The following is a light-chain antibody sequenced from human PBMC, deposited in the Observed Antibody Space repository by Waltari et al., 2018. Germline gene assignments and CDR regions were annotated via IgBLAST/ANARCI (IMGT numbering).Light chain of an antibody. V-gene: IGKV3-20*01. J-gene: IGKJ1*01. Sequence: EIVLTQSPGTLSSSPGESATLSCRTSQSVTRALAWYQQKPGQAPRLLIYGASNRATGIPDRFSGSGSGTDFSLTISSLEPEDFAVYYCQHYLRLPVTFGQGTKVEVK. CDR1: QSVTRA. CDR2: GAS. CDR3: QHYLRLPVT.